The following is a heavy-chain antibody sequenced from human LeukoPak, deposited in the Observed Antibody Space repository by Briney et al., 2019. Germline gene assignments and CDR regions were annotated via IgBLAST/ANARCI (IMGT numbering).Heavy chain of an antibody. CDR3: ATERLAAAGWREAFDI. D-gene: IGHD6-13*01. CDR1: GYTLTELS. V-gene: IGHV1-24*01. J-gene: IGHJ3*02. Sequence: ASVKVSCKVSGYTLTELSMHWVRQAPGKGLEWMGGFDPEDGETIYAQKFQGRVTMTEDTSTDTAYMELSSLRSEDTAVYYCATERLAAAGWREAFDIWGQGTMVTVSS. CDR2: FDPEDGET.